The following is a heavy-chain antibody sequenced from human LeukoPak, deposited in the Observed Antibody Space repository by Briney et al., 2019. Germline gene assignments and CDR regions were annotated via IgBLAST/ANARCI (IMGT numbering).Heavy chain of an antibody. V-gene: IGHV3-23*01. CDR3: AKSAYGSGSYRYYFDY. D-gene: IGHD3-10*01. CDR1: GFTFSSYA. J-gene: IGHJ4*02. CDR2: LGGNSGYT. Sequence: GGSLRLSCAASGFTFSSYAMSWVRQAPGKGLEWVSDLGGNSGYTYYADSVKGRFTVSRDNSKNTLSLQMNSLRVEDTAVYYCAKSAYGSGSYRYYFDYWGQGTLVTVSS.